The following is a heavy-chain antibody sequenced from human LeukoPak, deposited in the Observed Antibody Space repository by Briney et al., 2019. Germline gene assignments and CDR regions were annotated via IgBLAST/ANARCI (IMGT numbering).Heavy chain of an antibody. CDR1: GGSISSYY. V-gene: IGHV4-59*01. Sequence: SETLSLTCTVSGGSISSYYWSWIRQPPGKELEWIGYIYYSGSTNYSPSLKSRVTISVDTSKNQFSLRLSSVTAADTAVYYCARYGLIRGFEYWGQGTLVTVSS. CDR2: IYYSGST. CDR3: ARYGLIRGFEY. D-gene: IGHD3-16*01. J-gene: IGHJ4*02.